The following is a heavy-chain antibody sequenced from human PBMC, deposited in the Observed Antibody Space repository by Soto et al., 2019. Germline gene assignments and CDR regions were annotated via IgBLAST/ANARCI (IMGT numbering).Heavy chain of an antibody. CDR2: INPNSGGT. D-gene: IGHD1-1*01. J-gene: IGHJ5*02. CDR1: GYTFTGYY. CDR3: ARLDDGWWFDP. Sequence: ASVKVSCKASGYTFTGYYMHCVRQAPGQGLEWMGWINPNSGGTNYAQKFQGWVTMTRDTSISTAYMELSRLRSDDTAVYYCARLDDGWWFDPWGQGTLVTVSS. V-gene: IGHV1-2*04.